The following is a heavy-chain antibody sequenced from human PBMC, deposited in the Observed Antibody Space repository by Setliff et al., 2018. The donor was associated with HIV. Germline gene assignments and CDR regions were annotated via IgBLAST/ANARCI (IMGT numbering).Heavy chain of an antibody. D-gene: IGHD2-21*02. CDR1: GGSIGGTHY. V-gene: IGHV4-4*02. Sequence: SETLSLTCAVPGGSIGGTHYWHWVRQPPGRGLEWIGDIHHSGDTNYNPSLKSRVTLSIDNFNNQFSLKLTSVTAADTAIYYCADPPAGLWGQGILVTVSS. CDR2: IHHSGDT. CDR3: ADPPAGL. J-gene: IGHJ4*02.